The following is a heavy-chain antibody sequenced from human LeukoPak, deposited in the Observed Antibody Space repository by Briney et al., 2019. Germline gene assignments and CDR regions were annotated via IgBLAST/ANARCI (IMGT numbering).Heavy chain of an antibody. D-gene: IGHD6-19*01. CDR1: GFTFSSYW. Sequence: PGGSLRLSCAASGFTFSSYWMSWVRQAPGKGLEWVANIKQDGSEKYYVDSVKGRFTISRDNAKNSLYLQMNSLRAEDTAVYYCARDPSIAVAGGFWYFDYWGQGTLVTVSS. CDR2: IKQDGSEK. J-gene: IGHJ4*02. CDR3: ARDPSIAVAGGFWYFDY. V-gene: IGHV3-7*01.